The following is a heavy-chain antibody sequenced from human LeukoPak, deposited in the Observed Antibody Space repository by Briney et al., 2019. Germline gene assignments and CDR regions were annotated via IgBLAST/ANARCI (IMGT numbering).Heavy chain of an antibody. CDR1: GFTFSSYS. CDR3: ARFGPPNWYFDL. D-gene: IGHD3-10*01. V-gene: IGHV3-48*01. CDR2: ISSSNSAI. J-gene: IGHJ2*01. Sequence: GGSLRLSCAASGFTFSSYSMNWVRQAPGKGLEWVSYISSSNSAIYYADSVKGRFTISRDNANNSLYLQMNSLRAEDAAVYYCARFGPPNWYFDLWGRGTLVTVSS.